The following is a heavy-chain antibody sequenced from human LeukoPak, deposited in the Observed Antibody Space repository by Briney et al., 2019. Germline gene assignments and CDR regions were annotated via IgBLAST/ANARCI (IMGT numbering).Heavy chain of an antibody. J-gene: IGHJ5*02. D-gene: IGHD2-15*01. CDR3: VRESRVGNWFDP. Sequence: ASVKVSCKASGYSFSDYYVHWLRQAPRQGLEWMGWINPDNGGTNYAQNFQGRVTMSRDTSISTVYMDLSRLTSDDTAVFYCVRESRVGNWFDPWGQGTQVTVSS. CDR1: GYSFSDYY. V-gene: IGHV1-2*02. CDR2: INPDNGGT.